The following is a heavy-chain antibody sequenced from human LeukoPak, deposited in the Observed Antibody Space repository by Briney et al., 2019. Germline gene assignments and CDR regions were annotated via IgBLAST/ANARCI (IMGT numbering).Heavy chain of an antibody. V-gene: IGHV3-20*04. Sequence: PGGSLRLSCAASGFKFDDYGMSWVRQAPGKGLEWVCDINWNGAWTGYADSVKGRFTISRDNAKNSLYLQMNSLRAEDTALYYCAGYYYDSSRGFDLWGQGTLVTGSA. CDR1: GFKFDDYG. CDR3: AGYYYDSSRGFDL. CDR2: INWNGAWT. J-gene: IGHJ5*02. D-gene: IGHD3-22*01.